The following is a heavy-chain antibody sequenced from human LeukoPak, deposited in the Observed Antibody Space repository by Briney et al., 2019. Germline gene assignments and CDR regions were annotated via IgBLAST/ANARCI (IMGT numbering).Heavy chain of an antibody. CDR2: IYHSGST. CDR3: ARGLFGESYDY. Sequence: SETLSLTCAVSGYSISSGYYWGWIRQPPGKGLEWIGSIYHSGSTYYNPSLKSRVTISVDTSENQFSLKLSSVTAADTAVYYCARGLFGESYDYWGQGTLVTVSS. CDR1: GYSISSGYY. D-gene: IGHD3-10*02. J-gene: IGHJ4*02. V-gene: IGHV4-38-2*01.